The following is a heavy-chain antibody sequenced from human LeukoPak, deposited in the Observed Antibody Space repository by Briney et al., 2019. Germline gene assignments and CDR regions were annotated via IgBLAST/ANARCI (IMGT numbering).Heavy chain of an antibody. CDR3: ASGLMVRGVRRSGDY. D-gene: IGHD3-10*01. Sequence: KPSETLSLTCTVSGGSISSSSYYWGWIRQPPGKGLEWIGSIYYSGSTYYNPSLKSRVTVSVDTSKNQFSLKLSSVTAADTAVYYCASGLMVRGVRRSGDYWGQGTLVTVSS. CDR1: GGSISSSSYY. V-gene: IGHV4-39*01. CDR2: IYYSGST. J-gene: IGHJ4*02.